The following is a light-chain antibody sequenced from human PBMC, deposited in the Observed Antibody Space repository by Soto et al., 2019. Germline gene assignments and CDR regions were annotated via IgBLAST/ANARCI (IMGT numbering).Light chain of an antibody. CDR1: QSVGRDY. CDR3: HQYATSPLT. J-gene: IGKJ4*01. CDR2: DAS. Sequence: IVLTQSPGTLSMSPGERATLSCRASQSVGRDYLAWFQQKPGQAPRLLIYDASTRATGIPDRFSGSGSGTDFNLTFSRLEPEDFAVYFCHQYATSPLTFGGGTKVEF. V-gene: IGKV3-20*01.